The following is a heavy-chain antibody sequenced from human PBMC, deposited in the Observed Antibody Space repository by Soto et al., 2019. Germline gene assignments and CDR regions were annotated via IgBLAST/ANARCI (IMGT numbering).Heavy chain of an antibody. D-gene: IGHD2-2*01. V-gene: IGHV5-10-1*01. CDR3: ARRYCSSASCPRNYYGMDV. Sequence: GESLKISCQGSGYNFASYWISWVRQMAGKGLEWMGRIDPIDSYTNYSPSFQGHVTISADKSISTAYLQWSSLKASDTAMYYCARRYCSSASCPRNYYGMDVWGQGTTVTVSS. CDR1: GYNFASYW. J-gene: IGHJ6*02. CDR2: IDPIDSYT.